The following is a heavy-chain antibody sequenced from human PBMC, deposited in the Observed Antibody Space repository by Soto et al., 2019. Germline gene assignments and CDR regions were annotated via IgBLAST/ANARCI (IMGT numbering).Heavy chain of an antibody. CDR1: GDSITTNGYY. V-gene: IGHV4-39*01. J-gene: IGHJ4*02. D-gene: IGHD4-4*01. CDR3: AKSQYANGLLIDY. Sequence: SETLSLTCSVSGDSITTNGYYWAWIRQPPGKGLQWIGNVYWTGSTFSHPSLTSRVFISVDTSKNEFSLRLTSVTAADTAVYYGAKSQYANGLLIDYWGPGTLVTVSS. CDR2: VYWTGST.